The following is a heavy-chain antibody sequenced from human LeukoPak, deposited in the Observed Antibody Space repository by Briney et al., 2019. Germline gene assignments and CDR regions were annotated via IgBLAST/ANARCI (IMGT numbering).Heavy chain of an antibody. V-gene: IGHV4-59*08. J-gene: IGHJ4*02. CDR1: GGSISTYY. CDR3: ARYGLYSFDY. Sequence: SETLSLTCTVSGGSISTYYWSWIRQSPGRGLEWIGYIHNSGTTNYNPSLKSRVTFSVDTSNNQFSLRLSSVTASDTAVYYCARYGLYSFDYWGQGALVTVSS. D-gene: IGHD3-10*01. CDR2: IHNSGTT.